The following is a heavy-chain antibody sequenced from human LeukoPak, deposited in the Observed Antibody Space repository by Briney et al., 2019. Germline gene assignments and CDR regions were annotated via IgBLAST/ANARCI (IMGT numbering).Heavy chain of an antibody. V-gene: IGHV3-11*04. D-gene: IGHD3-22*01. Sequence: GGSLRLSCAASGFTVSSNYMSWIRQAPGKGLEWVSYISSSGSTIYYADSVKGRFTISRDNAKNSLYLQMNSLRAEDTAVYYCARDRYDSSGYYDPPAYYYYMDVWGKGTTVTVSS. J-gene: IGHJ6*03. CDR2: ISSSGSTI. CDR1: GFTVSSNY. CDR3: ARDRYDSSGYYDPPAYYYYMDV.